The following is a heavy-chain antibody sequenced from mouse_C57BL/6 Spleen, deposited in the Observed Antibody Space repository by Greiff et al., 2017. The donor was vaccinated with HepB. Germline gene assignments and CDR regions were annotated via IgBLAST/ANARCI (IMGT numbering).Heavy chain of an antibody. CDR3: AREDSSGPYYAMDY. CDR2: IDPNSGGT. D-gene: IGHD3-2*02. Sequence: VQLQQPGAELVKPGASVKLSCKASGYTFTSYWMHWVKQRPGRGLEWIGRIDPNSGGTKYNEKFKSKATLTVDKPSSTAYMQLSSLTSEDSAVYYCAREDSSGPYYAMDYWGQGTSVTVSS. J-gene: IGHJ4*01. CDR1: GYTFTSYW. V-gene: IGHV1-72*01.